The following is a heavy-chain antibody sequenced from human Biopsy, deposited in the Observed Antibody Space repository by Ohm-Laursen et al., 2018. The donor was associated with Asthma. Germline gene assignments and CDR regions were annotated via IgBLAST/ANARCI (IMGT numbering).Heavy chain of an antibody. CDR1: GGSISGFY. V-gene: IGHV4-31*03. J-gene: IGHJ4*02. CDR2: IDYSGTT. Sequence: SQTLSLTCTVPGGSISGFYWSWIRQPPGKGLEWIGYIDYSGTTYYNPSLKSRVSLSPDTSKNQFSLRLSSLTAADTAVYYCARGRGYCRDGNCYNYYFENWGQGTLVTVSS. CDR3: ARGRGYCRDGNCYNYYFEN. D-gene: IGHD2-15*01.